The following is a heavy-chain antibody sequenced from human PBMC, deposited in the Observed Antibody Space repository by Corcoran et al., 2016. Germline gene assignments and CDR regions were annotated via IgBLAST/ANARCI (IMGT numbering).Heavy chain of an antibody. CDR2: INPSGGST. Sequence: QVQLVQSGAEVKKPGASVKVSCKASGYTFTSYYMHWVRQAPGQGLEWMGIINPSGGSTSYAQKFQGRVTITADESTSTAYMELSSLRSEDTAVYYCARDPTRIAVRGSWFDPWGQGTLVTVSS. CDR3: ARDPTRIAVRGSWFDP. V-gene: IGHV1-46*01. CDR1: GYTFTSYY. J-gene: IGHJ5*02. D-gene: IGHD6-19*01.